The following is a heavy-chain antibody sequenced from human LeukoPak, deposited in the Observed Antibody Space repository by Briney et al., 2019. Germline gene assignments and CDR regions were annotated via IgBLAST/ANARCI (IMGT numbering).Heavy chain of an antibody. V-gene: IGHV1-18*01. CDR1: GYTFTTYG. Sequence: ASVKVCCKASGYTFTTYGISRVRQGPGQGLEWMGWISAYNGNTNYAKNFQGRVTMTTDRYKTTTTMELRRLRVDHTDGCLCDREAEVSGIFGGPWGQGPLVTVSS. J-gene: IGHJ5*02. D-gene: IGHD3-3*01. CDR2: ISAYNGNT. CDR3: DREAEVSGIFGGP.